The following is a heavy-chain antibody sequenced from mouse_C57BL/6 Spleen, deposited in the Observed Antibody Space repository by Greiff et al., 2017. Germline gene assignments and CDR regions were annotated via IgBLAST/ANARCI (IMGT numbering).Heavy chain of an antibody. CDR1: GYTFTSYW. CDR3: ARNDDYVFAY. CDR2: ITPSSGYT. Sequence: QVQLQESGAELAKPGASVKLSCKASGYTFTSYWMRWVQPRPGQGLEWIGYITPSSGYTKYNQKFKGKATLTADTSSSTAYMQHSNLTYEDSAVYDCARNDDYVFAYGGQGTPVTVSS. D-gene: IGHD2-4*01. J-gene: IGHJ3*01. V-gene: IGHV1-7*01.